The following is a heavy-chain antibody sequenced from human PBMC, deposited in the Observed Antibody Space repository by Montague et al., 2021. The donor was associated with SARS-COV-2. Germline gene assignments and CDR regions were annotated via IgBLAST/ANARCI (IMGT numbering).Heavy chain of an antibody. CDR1: GGSISSSSYY. CDR2: IYYSGST. CDR3: ARIKAPYCSSTSCYSASWFDP. J-gene: IGHJ5*02. Sequence: SETLSLTCTVSGGSISSSSYYWGWIRQPPGKGLEWIGSIYYSGSTYYNPSLKSRVTISVDTSKNQFSLKLSSVTAADTAVYYCARIKAPYCSSTSCYSASWFDPWGQGTLVTVSS. V-gene: IGHV4-39*01. D-gene: IGHD2-2*01.